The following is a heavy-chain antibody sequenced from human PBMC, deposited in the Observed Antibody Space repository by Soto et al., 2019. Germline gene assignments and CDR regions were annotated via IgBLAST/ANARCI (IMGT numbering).Heavy chain of an antibody. Sequence: QVQLVESGGGVVQPGRSLRLSCEASGFTFRNYGMYWVRQAPGKGLEWVAIISVDGSKKKYVDSVKGRFTVSRDNSTNTLYLEMNSLRAEDTAVYYCARDKDDYGDYGDYWGQGTLVTVSS. V-gene: IGHV3-30*03. CDR2: ISVDGSKK. CDR3: ARDKDDYGDYGDY. D-gene: IGHD4-17*01. J-gene: IGHJ4*02. CDR1: GFTFRNYG.